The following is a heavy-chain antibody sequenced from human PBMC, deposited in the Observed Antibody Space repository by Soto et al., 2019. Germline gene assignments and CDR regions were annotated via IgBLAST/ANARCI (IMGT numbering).Heavy chain of an antibody. J-gene: IGHJ4*02. V-gene: IGHV1-46*01. CDR2: INPDGGSA. D-gene: IGHD7-27*01. CDR3: AREMGNTFYFDY. CDR1: GYTFTSYL. Sequence: ASVKVSCKASGYTFTSYLMHCVRQAPGQGLEYMGFINPDGGSARYAQKFQGRVTMTSDTSTSTVFMELTSLTSDDTAVFYCAREMGNTFYFDYWGQGALVTV.